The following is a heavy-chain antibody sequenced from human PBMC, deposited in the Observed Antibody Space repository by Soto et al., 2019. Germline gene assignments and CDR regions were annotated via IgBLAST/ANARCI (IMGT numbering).Heavy chain of an antibody. CDR2: ISSGSYNI. CDR1: GFTFSSYS. V-gene: IGHV3-48*02. CDR3: ARGPSAAAPLSDWYFDL. Sequence: GGSLRLTCTASGFTFSSYSMNWVRQAPGKGLEWVSYISSGSYNIYYADSVKGRFTISRDNAKDSLYLQMSSLRDDDTAVYYCARGPSAAAPLSDWYFDLWGRGTLVTVSS. J-gene: IGHJ2*01. D-gene: IGHD2-2*01.